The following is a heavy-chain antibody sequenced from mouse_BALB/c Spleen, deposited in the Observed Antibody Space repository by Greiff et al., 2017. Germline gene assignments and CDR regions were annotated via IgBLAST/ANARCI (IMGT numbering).Heavy chain of an antibody. J-gene: IGHJ3*01. CDR3: AREDYYGTSWFAY. CDR2: ISSGSSTI. Sequence: EVQLVESGGGLVQPGGSRKLSCAASGFTFSSFGMHWVRQAPEKGLEWVAYISSGSSTIYCADTVKGRFTISRDNPKNTLFLQMTSLRSEDTAMYYCAREDYYGTSWFAYWGQGTLVTVSA. CDR1: GFTFSSFG. V-gene: IGHV5-17*02. D-gene: IGHD1-1*01.